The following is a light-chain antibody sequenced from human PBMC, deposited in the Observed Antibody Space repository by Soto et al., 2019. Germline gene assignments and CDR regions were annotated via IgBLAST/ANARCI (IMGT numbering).Light chain of an antibody. CDR3: QQYYTTPRT. CDR2: WAS. V-gene: IGKV4-1*01. J-gene: IGKJ1*01. Sequence: DIVMTQSPDSLAVSLGERATINCKSSQSVLYSSNNTNYLAWYQQKPGQPPKLLIYWASTRESGVPDRFSGSGSVTDFTLTISSRQAEDVPVYYCQQYYTTPRTFGQGTKVEIK. CDR1: QSVLYSSNNTNY.